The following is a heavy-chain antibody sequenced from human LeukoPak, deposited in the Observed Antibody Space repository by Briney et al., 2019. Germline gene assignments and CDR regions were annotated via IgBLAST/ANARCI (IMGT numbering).Heavy chain of an antibody. V-gene: IGHV3-23*01. Sequence: GGSLRLSCAASGFTFSSYAMTWVRQAPGKGLEWVSTINGGGGATYYADSVKGRFTISRDNAKKALYMEMNSLRVEDTAMYYCAKDSEVKTWATTFGYWGQGTLVTVSS. D-gene: IGHD1/OR15-1a*01. J-gene: IGHJ4*02. CDR1: GFTFSSYA. CDR2: INGGGGAT. CDR3: AKDSEVKTWATTFGY.